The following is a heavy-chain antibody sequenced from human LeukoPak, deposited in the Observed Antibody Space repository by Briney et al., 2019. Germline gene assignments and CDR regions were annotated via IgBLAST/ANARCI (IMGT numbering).Heavy chain of an antibody. CDR1: GFSFSDAW. D-gene: IGHD3-10*01. CDR2: IESKTDGGTT. Sequence: GGSLRLSCAASGFSFSDAWMSWVRQIPGKGLEWVGRIESKTDGGTTDYAAPVKGRFTISRDDSTNTLYLQMDSLKSEDTAVYYCTTYGSGRKFDYWGQGILVTVSS. V-gene: IGHV3-15*04. J-gene: IGHJ4*02. CDR3: TTYGSGRKFDY.